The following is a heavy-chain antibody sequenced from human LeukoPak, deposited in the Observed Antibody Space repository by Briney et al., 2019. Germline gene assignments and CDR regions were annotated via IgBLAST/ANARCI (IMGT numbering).Heavy chain of an antibody. V-gene: IGHV3-23*01. CDR1: VFASGTYA. CDR3: TRSPSLGGSYWGFDS. J-gene: IGHJ4*02. CDR2: ISGGGDST. Sequence: GGSLRLSCAVSVFASGTYAISWVRQAPGKGLEWVSVISGGGDSTYYADSVKGRFTVSRDNAKNTLYLQMNSLRPHDTDVYYCTRSPSLGGSYWGFDSWGQGTLVTVSS. D-gene: IGHD1-26*01.